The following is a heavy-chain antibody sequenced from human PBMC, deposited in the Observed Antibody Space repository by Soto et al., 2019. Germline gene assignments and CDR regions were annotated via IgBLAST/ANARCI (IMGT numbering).Heavy chain of an antibody. Sequence: EIQLVESGGGLLKPGGALRLYRAASGFTFSDYIMNWGRQAPGKGLEWLSSISGSSSYIFYADTVKGRFTISRDNAKYSLFLHINSLRSECTAVYSWASLREYWSSPKCDVAFDIWGQGTMVTVSP. CDR1: GFTFSDYI. CDR2: ISGSSSYI. CDR3: ASLREYWSSPKCDVAFDI. V-gene: IGHV3-21*06. J-gene: IGHJ3*02. D-gene: IGHD2-2*01.